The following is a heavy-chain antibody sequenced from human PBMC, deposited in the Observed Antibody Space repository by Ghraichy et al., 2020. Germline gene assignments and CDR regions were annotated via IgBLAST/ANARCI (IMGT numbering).Heavy chain of an antibody. CDR2: IYTSGST. CDR3: ARTATIFGVVYAFDI. J-gene: IGHJ3*02. D-gene: IGHD3-3*01. Sequence: SETRSLTCTVSGGSISSYYWSWIRQPAGKGLEWIGRIYTSGSTNYNPSLKSRVTMSVDTSKNQFSLKLSSVTAADTAVYYCARTATIFGVVYAFDIWGQGTMVTVSS. V-gene: IGHV4-4*07. CDR1: GGSISSYY.